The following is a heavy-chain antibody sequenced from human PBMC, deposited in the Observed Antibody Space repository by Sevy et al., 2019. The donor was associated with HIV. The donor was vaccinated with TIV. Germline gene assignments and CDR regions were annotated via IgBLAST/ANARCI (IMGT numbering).Heavy chain of an antibody. CDR2: IRNKADSYTT. CDR1: GFTFSDHY. J-gene: IGHJ4*02. Sequence: GGSLRLSCAASGFTFSDHYMEWVRQAPGKGLEWVGRIRNKADSYTTEYAASVKGRFTISRDVSKNSLYLLMNSLKTEETAVYYCATLAGIAAAGRVFDYWGQGTLVTVSS. V-gene: IGHV3-72*01. CDR3: ATLAGIAAAGRVFDY. D-gene: IGHD6-13*01.